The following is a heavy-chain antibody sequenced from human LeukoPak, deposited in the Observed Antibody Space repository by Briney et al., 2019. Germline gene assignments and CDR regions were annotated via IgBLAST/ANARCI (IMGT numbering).Heavy chain of an antibody. J-gene: IGHJ4*02. CDR1: GFTFSSYA. CDR3: AKDGERGSYSYFDY. D-gene: IGHD1-26*01. V-gene: IGHV3-23*01. Sequence: PGGSLRLSCAASGFTFSSYAMSWVRQDAGKGLEWVSSISGSSGSTYYADSVKGRFTISRDDSKNTLYLQMNSLRAEDTAVYYCAKDGERGSYSYFDYWGQGTLVTVSS. CDR2: ISGSSGST.